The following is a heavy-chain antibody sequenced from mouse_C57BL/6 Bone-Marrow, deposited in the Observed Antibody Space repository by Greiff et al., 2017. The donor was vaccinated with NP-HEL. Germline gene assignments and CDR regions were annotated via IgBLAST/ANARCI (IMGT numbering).Heavy chain of an antibody. V-gene: IGHV5-4*01. CDR1: GFTFSSYA. Sequence: EVKLVESGGGLVKPGGSLKLSCAASGFTFSSYAMSWVRQTPEKRLEWVATISDGGSYTYYPDNVKGRFTISRDNAKNNLYLQMSHLKSEDTAMYYCARDHPSTIVTRYFDVWGTGTTVTVSS. J-gene: IGHJ1*03. D-gene: IGHD2-5*01. CDR2: ISDGGSYT. CDR3: ARDHPSTIVTRYFDV.